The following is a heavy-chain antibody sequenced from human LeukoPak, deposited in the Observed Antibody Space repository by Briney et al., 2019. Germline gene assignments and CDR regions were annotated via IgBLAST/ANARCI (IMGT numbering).Heavy chain of an antibody. Sequence: PSETLSLTCAVYGGSFSGYYWSWIRQPPGKGLEWIGEINHSGSTNYNPSLKSRVTISVDTSKNQFSLKLSSVTAADTAVYYCAEREYYDILTGYYPTPHWGQGTPVTVSS. V-gene: IGHV4-34*01. CDR1: GGSFSGYY. D-gene: IGHD3-9*01. J-gene: IGHJ4*02. CDR3: AEREYYDILTGYYPTPH. CDR2: INHSGST.